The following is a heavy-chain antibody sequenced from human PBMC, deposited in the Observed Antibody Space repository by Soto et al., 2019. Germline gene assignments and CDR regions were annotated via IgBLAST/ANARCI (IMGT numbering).Heavy chain of an antibody. J-gene: IGHJ4*02. Sequence: QVQLVQSGAEVKKPGASVKVSCKASGYTFTSYDINWVRQATGQGLEWMGWMNPNSGNTGYAQKFQGRVTMTRNTSISTAYMELSRLRSEDTAVYYCARANYYDSSGYYPFDYWGQGTLVTVSS. CDR2: MNPNSGNT. D-gene: IGHD3-22*01. V-gene: IGHV1-8*01. CDR3: ARANYYDSSGYYPFDY. CDR1: GYTFTSYD.